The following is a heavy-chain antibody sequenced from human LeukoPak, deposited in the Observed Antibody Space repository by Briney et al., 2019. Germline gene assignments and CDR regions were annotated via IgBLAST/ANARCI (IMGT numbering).Heavy chain of an antibody. CDR1: GGSISSYY. CDR3: ARDASPDYYYYYMDV. J-gene: IGHJ6*03. CDR2: IYYSGST. V-gene: IGHV4-59*01. Sequence: PSETLSLTCTVSGGSISSYYWSWIRQPPGKGLEWIGYIYYSGSTNYNPSLKSRVTISVDTSKNQFSLKLSSVTAADTAVYYCARDASPDYYYYYMDVWGKGTTVTISS.